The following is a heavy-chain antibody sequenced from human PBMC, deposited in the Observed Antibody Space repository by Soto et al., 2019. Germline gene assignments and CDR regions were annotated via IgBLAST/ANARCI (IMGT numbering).Heavy chain of an antibody. Sequence: PSETLSLTCTVSGGSISGYYWSWIRQPPGKGLEWIGYIYYSGSTNYNPSLKSRVTISVDTSKNQFSLKLSSVTAADTAVYYCARERSSDYSSWFDPWGQGTLVTVSS. D-gene: IGHD6-13*01. CDR3: ARERSSDYSSWFDP. J-gene: IGHJ5*02. CDR1: GGSISGYY. CDR2: IYYSGST. V-gene: IGHV4-59*01.